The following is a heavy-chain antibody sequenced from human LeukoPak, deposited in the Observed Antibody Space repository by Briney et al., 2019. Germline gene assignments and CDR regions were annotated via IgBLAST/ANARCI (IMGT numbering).Heavy chain of an antibody. CDR2: TYYRSKWYN. CDR1: GDSVSSNSAT. V-gene: IGHV6-1*01. J-gene: IGHJ2*01. CDR3: VRDGESANWYFDL. D-gene: IGHD3-10*01. Sequence: SQTLSLTCAIFGDSVSSNSATWNWIRQSPSRGLEWLGRTYYRSKWYNEYAVSVKSRITINPDTSKNQFSLRLNSVTPEDTAVYYCVRDGESANWYFDLWGRGTLVTVSS.